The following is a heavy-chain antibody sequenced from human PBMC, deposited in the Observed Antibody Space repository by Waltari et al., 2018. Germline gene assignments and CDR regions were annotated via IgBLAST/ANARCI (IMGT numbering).Heavy chain of an antibody. Sequence: QVQLQQWGAGLLKPSETLSLTCAVYGGSFSGYYWSWIRQPPGKGLEWIGEINHSGSTNYNPSLKSRVTISVDTAKNQFSRKLSSVTAADTAVYYCARGPSRIAARSHDAFDIWCQGTMVTVSS. V-gene: IGHV4-34*01. CDR1: GGSFSGYY. D-gene: IGHD6-6*01. CDR2: INHSGST. CDR3: ARGPSRIAARSHDAFDI. J-gene: IGHJ3*02.